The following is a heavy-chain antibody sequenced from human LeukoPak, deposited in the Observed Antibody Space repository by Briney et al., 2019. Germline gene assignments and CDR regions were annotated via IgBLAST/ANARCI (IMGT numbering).Heavy chain of an antibody. CDR3: AGRGSGYPDY. CDR1: GGSISSSPYY. D-gene: IGHD5-12*01. V-gene: IGHV4-39*01. Sequence: PSETLSLTCTVSGGSISSSPYYWGWIRQPPGKGLEWSVSISYSGSTYDNPSRKSRVTISVDTSKNQFSVKLRSVTAADTAVYYCAGRGSGYPDYWGQGTLVTVSS. J-gene: IGHJ4*02. CDR2: ISYSGST.